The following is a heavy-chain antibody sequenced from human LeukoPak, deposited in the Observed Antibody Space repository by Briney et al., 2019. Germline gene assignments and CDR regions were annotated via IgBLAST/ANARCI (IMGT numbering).Heavy chain of an antibody. Sequence: GGSLRLSCAASGFTFDDYAMHWVRQAPGKGLEWVSLFSGDGGSTYYADSVKGRFTISRDNSKNSLYLQMNSLRTEDTALYYCAKDTLRGYSYGFHNYMDVWGKGTTVTVSS. J-gene: IGHJ6*03. CDR3: AKDTLRGYSYGFHNYMDV. CDR1: GFTFDDYA. V-gene: IGHV3-43*02. CDR2: FSGDGGST. D-gene: IGHD5-18*01.